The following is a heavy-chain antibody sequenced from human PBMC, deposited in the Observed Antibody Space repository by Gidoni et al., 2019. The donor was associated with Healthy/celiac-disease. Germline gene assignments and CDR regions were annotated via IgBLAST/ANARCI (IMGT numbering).Heavy chain of an antibody. D-gene: IGHD3-22*01. Sequence: LSLKSRVTISVDTSKNQFSLKLSSVTAADTAVYYCARRSGYYYDSSGYLDLWGRGTLVTVSS. J-gene: IGHJ2*01. V-gene: IGHV4-39*01. CDR3: ARRSGYYYDSSGYLDL.